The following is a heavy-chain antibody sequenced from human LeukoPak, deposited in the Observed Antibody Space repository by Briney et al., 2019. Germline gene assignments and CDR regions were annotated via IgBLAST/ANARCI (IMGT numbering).Heavy chain of an antibody. V-gene: IGHV1-18*01. J-gene: IGHJ4*02. CDR3: ARDGFRGATDF. CDR1: GYTFSGYG. CDR2: ISTYNGNT. D-gene: IGHD5-12*01. Sequence: ASVKVSCKASGYTFSGYGIHWVRQAPGQGLEWMGWISTYNGNTNYAQKFQGRVTMTTHTSTSTAYMELRSLTSDDTAMYYCARDGFRGATDFWGQGTLVSVSS.